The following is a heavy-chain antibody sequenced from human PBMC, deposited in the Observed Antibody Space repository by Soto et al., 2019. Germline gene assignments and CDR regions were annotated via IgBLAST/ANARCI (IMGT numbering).Heavy chain of an antibody. CDR1: GGSISSYY. D-gene: IGHD3-10*01. J-gene: IGHJ6*03. CDR2: IYYSGST. V-gene: IGHV4-59*01. Sequence: SETLSLTCTVSGGSISSYYWSWIRQPPGKGLEWIGYIYYSGSTNYNPSLKSRVTISVDTSKNQFSLKLSSVTAADTAVYYCARVYYGSGSYHYYYYYYMDVWGKGTTVTVAS. CDR3: ARVYYGSGSYHYYYYYYMDV.